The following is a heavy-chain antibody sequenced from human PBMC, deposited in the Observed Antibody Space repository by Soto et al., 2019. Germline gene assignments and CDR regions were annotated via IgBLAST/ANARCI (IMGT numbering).Heavy chain of an antibody. D-gene: IGHD3-3*01. V-gene: IGHV3-9*01. CDR1: GFTFDDYA. CDR2: ISWNSGSI. J-gene: IGHJ4*02. Sequence: EVQLVESGGGLVQPGRSLRLSCAASGFTFDDYAMHWVRQAPGKGLEWVSGISWNSGSIGYADSVKGRFTISRDNAKNSLYLQMNSLRAEDTALYYCAKDTGITIFGVVIDYRGQGTLVTVSS. CDR3: AKDTGITIFGVVIDY.